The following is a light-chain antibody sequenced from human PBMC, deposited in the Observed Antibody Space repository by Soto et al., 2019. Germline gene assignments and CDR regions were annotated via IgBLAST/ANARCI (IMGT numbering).Light chain of an antibody. Sequence: DIQMTQSPSTLSASVGDRVTITCRASQSISSWLAWYQQKPGKAPKLLIYDASSLESGVPSRFSGSGSGTEFTLTISSLRPDDFATYYCQQYNSYSPRTFGQGIKVEIK. CDR3: QQYNSYSPRT. J-gene: IGKJ1*01. CDR2: DAS. CDR1: QSISSW. V-gene: IGKV1-5*01.